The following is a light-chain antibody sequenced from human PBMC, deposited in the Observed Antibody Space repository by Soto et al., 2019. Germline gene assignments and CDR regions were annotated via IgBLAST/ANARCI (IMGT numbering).Light chain of an antibody. CDR1: QSITSW. V-gene: IGKV1D-12*01. J-gene: IGKJ3*01. CDR3: QQGTSFPFT. Sequence: DIQMTQSPSSVSASVGDTVTITCRASQSITSWLAWYQQKPGRAPKILIYAASTLESGVPSRFSSSGSWTDFTLTGSSLPPEDFATYFCQQGTSFPFTFGPGTKVEIK. CDR2: AAS.